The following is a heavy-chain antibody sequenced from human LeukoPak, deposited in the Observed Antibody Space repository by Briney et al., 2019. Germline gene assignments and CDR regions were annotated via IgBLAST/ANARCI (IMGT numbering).Heavy chain of an antibody. CDR3: ANYRKPQGLDY. J-gene: IGHJ4*02. V-gene: IGHV3-23*01. CDR2: ISSNGADT. Sequence: GGSLRLSCAVSRFAFSTYAMTWVRQAPGQGLEYVSTISSNGADTYYADSVKGRFTISRDNSKNTLYLQVTSLRVEDTAVYYCANYRKPQGLDYWGQGTLATVSS. D-gene: IGHD1-14*01. CDR1: RFAFSTYA.